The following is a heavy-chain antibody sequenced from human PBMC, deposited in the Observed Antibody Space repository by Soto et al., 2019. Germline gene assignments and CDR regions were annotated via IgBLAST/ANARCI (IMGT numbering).Heavy chain of an antibody. CDR2: ISWNSGSI. D-gene: IGHD5-12*01. CDR1: GFTFDDYV. Sequence: GGSLRLSCAASGFTFDDYVMHWVRQAPGKGLEWVSGISWNSGSIGYADSVKGRFTISRDNAKNSLYLQMNSLRAEDTALYYCAKDIRRDGYKYYFDYWGQGTLVTVSS. V-gene: IGHV3-9*01. CDR3: AKDIRRDGYKYYFDY. J-gene: IGHJ4*02.